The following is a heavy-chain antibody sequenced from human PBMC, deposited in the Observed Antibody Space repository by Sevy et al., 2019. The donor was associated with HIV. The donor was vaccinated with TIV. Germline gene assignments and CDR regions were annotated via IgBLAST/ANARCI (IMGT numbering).Heavy chain of an antibody. J-gene: IGHJ3*02. Sequence: GGSLRLSCKATGFSLINYAIHWVRQAPVKGLEWVAVMTFDGSNQDYADSVKGRFTISRDTSTNTAYLQMNSLRADDTALYSCAKVLNSQINTDDTFDIWGLGTMVTVSS. CDR2: MTFDGSNQ. CDR3: AKVLNSQINTDDTFDI. V-gene: IGHV3-33*03. CDR1: GFSLINYA. D-gene: IGHD3-9*01.